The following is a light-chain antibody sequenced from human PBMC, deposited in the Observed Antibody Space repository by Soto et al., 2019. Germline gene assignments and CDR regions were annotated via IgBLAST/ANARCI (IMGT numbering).Light chain of an antibody. CDR3: SSYTTSSSYV. CDR1: SSDVGGYIY. V-gene: IGLV2-14*01. Sequence: QSVLAQPASVSLSPGQSITISCTGTSSDVGGYIYVSWYQQHPGKAPKLMIYDVTSRPSGVSYRFSGSKSGNTASLTISGLQAEDEADYYCSSYTTSSSYVFGTGTKVTV. J-gene: IGLJ1*01. CDR2: DVT.